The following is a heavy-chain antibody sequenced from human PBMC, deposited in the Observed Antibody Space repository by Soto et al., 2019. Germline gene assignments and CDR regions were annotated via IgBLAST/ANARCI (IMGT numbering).Heavy chain of an antibody. V-gene: IGHV3-53*05. CDR2: IYSGGST. J-gene: IGHJ4*02. CDR1: VFPVSSNY. D-gene: IGHD3-3*01. CDR3: ATLTIFGVVQHKYFDY. Sequence: GGSLRLSCAASVFPVSSNYMSWVRQAPGKGLEWVSVIYSGGSTYYADSVKGRFTISRDNSKNTLYLQMNSLRAEDTAVYYCATLTIFGVVQHKYFDYWGQGTLVTVSS.